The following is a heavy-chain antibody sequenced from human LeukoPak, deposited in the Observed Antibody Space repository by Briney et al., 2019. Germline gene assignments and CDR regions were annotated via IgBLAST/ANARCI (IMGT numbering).Heavy chain of an antibody. D-gene: IGHD3-10*01. CDR3: AKGCYYGSGSYDY. CDR1: GFTFSSYG. Sequence: GGSLRLSCAASGFTFSSYGMHWVRQAPGKGLEWVAVISYDGSNKYYADSVKGQFTISRDNSKNTLYLQMNSLRAEDTAVYYCAKGCYYGSGSYDYWGQGTLVTVSS. J-gene: IGHJ4*02. CDR2: ISYDGSNK. V-gene: IGHV3-30*18.